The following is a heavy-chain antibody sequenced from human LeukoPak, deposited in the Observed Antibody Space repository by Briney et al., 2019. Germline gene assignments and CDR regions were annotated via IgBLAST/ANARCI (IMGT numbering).Heavy chain of an antibody. J-gene: IGHJ4*02. CDR3: ARVFTMVRGVIAPSDY. Sequence: GGSLRLSCAASGFTFSSYGMSWVRQAPGKGLEWVSSISSSSSYIYYADSVNGRFTISRDNAKNSLYLKMNSLRAEDTAVYYCARVFTMVRGVIAPSDYWGQGTLVTVSS. D-gene: IGHD3-10*01. V-gene: IGHV3-21*01. CDR2: ISSSSSYI. CDR1: GFTFSSYG.